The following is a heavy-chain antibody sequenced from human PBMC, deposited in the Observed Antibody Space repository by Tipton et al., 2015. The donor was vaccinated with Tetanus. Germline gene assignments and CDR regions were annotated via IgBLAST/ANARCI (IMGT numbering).Heavy chain of an antibody. CDR1: GFTFGKYA. D-gene: IGHD2-21*01. CDR3: ARDPVLGIGTR. V-gene: IGHV3-30-3*01. CDR2: VSFDGTNT. Sequence: SLRLSCEASGFTFGKYAMHWVRQAPGRGLEWLAVVSFDGTNTYYADSVKGRSTISRDNAKNTVYLQMDSLRAEDTAVYYCARDPVLGIGTRWGQGTLVIVSS. J-gene: IGHJ4*02.